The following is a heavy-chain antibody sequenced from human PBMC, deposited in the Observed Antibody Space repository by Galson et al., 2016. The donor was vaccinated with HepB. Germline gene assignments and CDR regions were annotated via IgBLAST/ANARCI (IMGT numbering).Heavy chain of an antibody. J-gene: IGHJ3*02. D-gene: IGHD1-26*01. CDR1: GFTFSDYG. CDR2: ISYDGGNK. V-gene: IGHV3-30*18. Sequence: SLRLFCAASGFTFSDYGMHWVRQAPGKGLEWVAVISYDGGNKYYADSVKGRFTISRDNSKNTLYLQMNSLRAEDTAVYYCAKDQFGGSSYGGNDAFDIWGQGTMVTVSS. CDR3: AKDQFGGSSYGGNDAFDI.